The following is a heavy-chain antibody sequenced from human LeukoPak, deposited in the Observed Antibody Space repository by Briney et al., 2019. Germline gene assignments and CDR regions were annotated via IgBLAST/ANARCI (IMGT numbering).Heavy chain of an antibody. Sequence: SQTLSLTCTVSGGSISRGSYYGSWIRQPAGEGLGWVGRIYTSGSTKHNPSRKRRVTLSVDTSKNQLSLKLSSVTAADTAVYYCASRSTYYDGSGSYYWSYWGQGTLVTVSS. D-gene: IGHD3-10*01. CDR1: GGSISRGSYY. J-gene: IGHJ4*02. V-gene: IGHV4-61*02. CDR3: ASRSTYYDGSGSYYWSY. CDR2: IYTSGST.